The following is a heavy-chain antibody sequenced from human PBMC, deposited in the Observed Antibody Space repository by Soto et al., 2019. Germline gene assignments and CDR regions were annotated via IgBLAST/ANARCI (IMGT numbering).Heavy chain of an antibody. D-gene: IGHD6-19*01. CDR3: ARDSGWAYSLDY. Sequence: SATLSLTYTVAGGTIRRYYGTWIRQAPGKGLECIGYIHYSGSTTYNPSLKSRVTMSVDTSKNQFSLRLTSVTRADTAVYYCARDSGWAYSLDYWGQGALVTVSS. V-gene: IGHV4-59*01. CDR1: GGTIRRYY. CDR2: IHYSGST. J-gene: IGHJ4*02.